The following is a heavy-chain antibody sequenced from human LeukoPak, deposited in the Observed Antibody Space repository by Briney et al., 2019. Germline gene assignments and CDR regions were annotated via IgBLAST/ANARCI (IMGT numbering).Heavy chain of an antibody. CDR2: IGSSGNNI. J-gene: IGHJ4*02. CDR1: GFTFSDYY. D-gene: IGHD1-1*01. Sequence: SGGSLRLSCAASGFTFSDYYMSWIRRAPGKGLEWVSYIGSSGNNIYYADSVEGRFTISRDNAKNSLYLQMNSLRAEDTAVYYCARVAQQSWVDYWGQGTLVTVSS. V-gene: IGHV3-11*04. CDR3: ARVAQQSWVDY.